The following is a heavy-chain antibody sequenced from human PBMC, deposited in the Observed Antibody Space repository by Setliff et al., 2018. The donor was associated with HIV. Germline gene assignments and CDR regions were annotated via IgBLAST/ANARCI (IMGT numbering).Heavy chain of an antibody. Sequence: SSETLSLTCAVYGGSFSGYYWSWIRQPPGKGLEWIGEINPVGRNDNYNPSLNNRAAIVLDTSKNQFSLWLTSVTAADTAVYYCARVGLRFKYTFDYWGQGMLVTVSS. CDR3: ARVGLRFKYTFDY. D-gene: IGHD5-12*01. J-gene: IGHJ4*02. CDR2: INPVGRND. CDR1: GGSFSGYY. V-gene: IGHV4-34*04.